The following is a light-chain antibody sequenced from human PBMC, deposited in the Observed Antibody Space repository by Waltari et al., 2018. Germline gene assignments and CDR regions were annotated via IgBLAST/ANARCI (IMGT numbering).Light chain of an antibody. V-gene: IGKV4-1*01. CDR3: QQYYSTPQT. Sequence: DIVMTQSPDSLAVPLGERATITCRSSQSVLHSSTNNNYLAWYQHKVGQPPKLLIYWASKRESVVPDRFSGSGSVTDFTLTISSLQAEDVGLYYCQQYYSTPQTFGQGTKV. CDR2: WAS. CDR1: QSVLHSSTNNNY. J-gene: IGKJ1*01.